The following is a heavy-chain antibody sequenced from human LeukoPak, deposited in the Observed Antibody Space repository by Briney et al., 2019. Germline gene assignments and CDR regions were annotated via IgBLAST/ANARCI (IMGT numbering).Heavy chain of an antibody. CDR1: GFTFSSYA. J-gene: IGHJ4*02. Sequence: GGSLRLSCAASGFTFSSYAMSWVRQAPGKGLEWVSAISGSGGSTYYADSVKGRFTISRDNSKNILYLQMNSLRAEDTAVYYCARGIVPYYFDYWGQGTLVTVSS. CDR3: ARGIVPYYFDY. CDR2: ISGSGGST. V-gene: IGHV3-23*01. D-gene: IGHD2-15*01.